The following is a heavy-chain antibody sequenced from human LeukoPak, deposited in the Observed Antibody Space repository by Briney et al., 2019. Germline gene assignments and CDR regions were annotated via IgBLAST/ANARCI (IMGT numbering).Heavy chain of an antibody. CDR2: IYYSGST. CDR1: GGSISSYY. D-gene: IGHD3-10*01. V-gene: IGHV4-59*01. J-gene: IGHJ4*02. CDR3: ARAPSGYYFDY. Sequence: SETLSLTCTVSGGSISSYYWSWIRQPPGKGLEWIGYIYYSGSTNYNPSLKSQVTISVDTSKNQFSLNLSSVTAADTAVYYCARAPSGYYFDYWGQGTLVTVSS.